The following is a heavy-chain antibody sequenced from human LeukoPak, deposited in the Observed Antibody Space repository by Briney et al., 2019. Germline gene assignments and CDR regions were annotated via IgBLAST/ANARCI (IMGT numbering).Heavy chain of an antibody. J-gene: IGHJ5*02. D-gene: IGHD6-6*01. V-gene: IGHV1-2*06. CDR2: INPNSGGT. CDR1: GYTFTGYY. Sequence: GDSVKVSCKASGYTFTGYYMHWVRQARGQGLEWMGRINPNSGGTNYAQKFQGRVTMTRDTSISTAYMELSRLRSDDTAVYYCARKPYSSSSPHLPWGQGNLVTVSS. CDR3: ARKPYSSSSPHLP.